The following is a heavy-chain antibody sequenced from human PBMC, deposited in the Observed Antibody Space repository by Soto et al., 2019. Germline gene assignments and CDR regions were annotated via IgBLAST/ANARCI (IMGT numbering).Heavy chain of an antibody. V-gene: IGHV1-8*01. CDR1: GYTFTTYD. D-gene: IGHD3-10*01. CDR2: MNPNSGNT. CDR3: ARDYYGSGSYSS. J-gene: IGHJ1*01. Sequence: QVQLVQSGAEVKKPGASVKVSCKASGYTFTTYDINWVRQATGQGFEWMGWMNPNSGNTGYAQKFQGRVTMTRNTSTSTAYMELSSLRSEDTAMYYWARDYYGSGSYSSWGQGTLVTVSS.